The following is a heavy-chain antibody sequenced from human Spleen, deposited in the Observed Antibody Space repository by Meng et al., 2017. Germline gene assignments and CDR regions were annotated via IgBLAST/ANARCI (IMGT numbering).Heavy chain of an antibody. D-gene: IGHD6-13*01. Sequence: GESLKISCAAFGFMFNNAWMSWVRQAPGKGLEWVGRIKSNSDGGTTDYAAPVKGRFTISRDDLKNTLYLQMNSLITEDTAVYFCATGAAAADHWGQGTLVTVSS. J-gene: IGHJ4*02. CDR1: GFMFNNAW. CDR3: ATGAAAADH. V-gene: IGHV3-15*01. CDR2: IKSNSDGGTT.